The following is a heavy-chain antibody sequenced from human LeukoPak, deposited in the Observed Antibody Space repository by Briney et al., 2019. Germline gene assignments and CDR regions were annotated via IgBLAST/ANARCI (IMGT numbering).Heavy chain of an antibody. J-gene: IGHJ4*02. V-gene: IGHV3-64D*06. CDR2: ISGNGGST. Sequence: GGSLRLFCSASGFTFSNFGMHWVRHAPGKGLEYVSAISGNGGSTHYADSVKGRFTISRDNSKNTLYLQMTSLKAEDTAVYYCVKEHCSSTSCFYFDYWGQGTLVTVSS. CDR1: GFTFSNFG. CDR3: VKEHCSSTSCFYFDY. D-gene: IGHD2-2*01.